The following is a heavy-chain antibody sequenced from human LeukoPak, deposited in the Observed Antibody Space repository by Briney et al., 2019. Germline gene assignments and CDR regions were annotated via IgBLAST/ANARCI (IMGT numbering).Heavy chain of an antibody. CDR1: GGSISGHY. CDR3: AGPYYDILTGYYSSLGY. CDR2: IYYSGST. Sequence: SETLSLTCTVSGGSISGHYWSWIRQPPGKGLEWIGYIYYSGSTNYNPSLKSRVTISVDTSKNQFSLKLSSVTAADTAVYYCAGPYYDILTGYYSSLGYWGQGTLVTVSS. D-gene: IGHD3-9*01. J-gene: IGHJ4*02. V-gene: IGHV4-59*11.